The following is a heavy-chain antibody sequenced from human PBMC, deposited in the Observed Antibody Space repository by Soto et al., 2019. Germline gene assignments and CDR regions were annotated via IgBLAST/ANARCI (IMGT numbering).Heavy chain of an antibody. D-gene: IGHD1-26*01. CDR1: GLTFSNAW. CDR2: IKSKSEGETT. Sequence: PGGSLRLSCVVSGLTFSNAWMSWVRQAPGKGLEWVGRIKSKSEGETTDYAAPVKGRFTISRHDSNSTLYLQMNSLKTEDTAVYYCTILEMAPXHWGQGTLVTVSS. CDR3: TILEMAPXH. J-gene: IGHJ4*02. V-gene: IGHV3-15*01.